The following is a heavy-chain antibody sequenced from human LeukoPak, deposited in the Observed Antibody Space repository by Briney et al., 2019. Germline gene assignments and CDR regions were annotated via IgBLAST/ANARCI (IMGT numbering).Heavy chain of an antibody. D-gene: IGHD3-22*01. CDR3: ARLHWYYYDSSGHYQGWFDP. CDR1: GGSISSYY. V-gene: IGHV4-59*08. Sequence: SETLSLTCTVSGGSISSYYWSWIRQPPGKGLEWIGYIYYSGSTSYNPSLKSRVTISVDTSKSQFSLKLSSVTAADTAVYYCARLHWYYYDSSGHYQGWFDPWGQGTLVTVSS. CDR2: IYYSGST. J-gene: IGHJ5*02.